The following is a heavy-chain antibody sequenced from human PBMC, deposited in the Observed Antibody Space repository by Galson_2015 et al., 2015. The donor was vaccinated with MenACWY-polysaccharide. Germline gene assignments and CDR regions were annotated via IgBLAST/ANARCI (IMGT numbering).Heavy chain of an antibody. D-gene: IGHD5-12*01. CDR2: ISTSGST. CDR1: RGSISSYY. Sequence: SETLSLTCTVSRGSISSYYWSWIRQPAGQGLEWIGHISTSGSTVYNPSLKSRVTLSLDMSNNQLSLKLTSVTAADTAVYYCARVGYSGYDSRFEHWGQGTLVAVSS. CDR3: ARVGYSGYDSRFEH. V-gene: IGHV4-4*07. J-gene: IGHJ4*02.